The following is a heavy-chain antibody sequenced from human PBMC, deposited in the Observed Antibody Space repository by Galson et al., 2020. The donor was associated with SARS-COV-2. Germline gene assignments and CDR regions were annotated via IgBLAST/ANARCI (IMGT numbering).Heavy chain of an antibody. D-gene: IGHD3-10*01. J-gene: IGHJ4*02. CDR3: ATDPMSARFGELSGVLI. Sequence: ASVKVSCKVSGYTLTELSMHWVRQAPGKGLEWMGGFDPEDGETIYAQKFQGRVTMTEDTSTDTAYMELSSLRSEDTAVYYCATDPMSARFGELSGVLIWGQGTLVTVSS. CDR2: FDPEDGET. V-gene: IGHV1-24*01. CDR1: GYTLTELS.